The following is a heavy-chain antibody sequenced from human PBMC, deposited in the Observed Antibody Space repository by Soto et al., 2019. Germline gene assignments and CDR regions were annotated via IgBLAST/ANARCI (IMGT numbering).Heavy chain of an antibody. CDR3: AKLRSSSWTQYAFDV. V-gene: IGHV3-21*01. J-gene: IGHJ3*01. D-gene: IGHD6-13*01. CDR1: GFTFNTYN. Sequence: ESGGGLVKPGGSLRLSCAASGFTFNTYNMNWVRQAPGKGLEWVSSISTSGTYVHYGDSVKGRFTISRDNAKNSLYLQMNSLRAEDTAVYYCAKLRSSSWTQYAFDVWGHGTKVTVSS. CDR2: ISTSGTYV.